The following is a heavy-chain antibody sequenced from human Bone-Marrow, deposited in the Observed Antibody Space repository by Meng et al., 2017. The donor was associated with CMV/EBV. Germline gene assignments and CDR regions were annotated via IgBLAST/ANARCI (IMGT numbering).Heavy chain of an antibody. J-gene: IGHJ5*02. D-gene: IGHD6-6*01. CDR2: INSDGSST. V-gene: IGHV3-74*01. Sequence: GESLKISCAASGFTFSSYWMHWVRQAPGKGLVRVSRINSDGSSTSYADSVKGRFTISRDNAKNTLYLQMNSLRAEDTAVYYCARGIRGPYSSSSAWGQGTLVTVSS. CDR3: ARGIRGPYSSSSA. CDR1: GFTFSSYW.